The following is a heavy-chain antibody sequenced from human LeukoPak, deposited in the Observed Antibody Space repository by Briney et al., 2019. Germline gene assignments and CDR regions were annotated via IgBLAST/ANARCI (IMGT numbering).Heavy chain of an antibody. J-gene: IGHJ4*02. CDR2: INHSGST. CDR1: GGSFSGYY. Sequence: SETLSLTCAVYGGSFSGYYWSWIRKPPGKGLEWIGEINHSGSTNYNPSLKSRVTISVDTSKNQFSLKLSSVTAADTAVYYCARGVVGATELGYWGQGTLVTVSS. CDR3: ARGVVGATELGY. V-gene: IGHV4-34*01. D-gene: IGHD1-26*01.